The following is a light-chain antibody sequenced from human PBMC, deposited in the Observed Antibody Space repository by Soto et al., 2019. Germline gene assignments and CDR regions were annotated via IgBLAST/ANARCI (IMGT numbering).Light chain of an antibody. CDR2: AAS. Sequence: DIQMTQSPSSLSASVGDRVTITCRASRDIADYLAWYHQKPGQVPKLLIYAASALQSGVPSRFTASGSGTDFTLTITGLQPEDFATYYCQSYNTARPTFGQGTRLGIK. CDR3: QSYNTARPT. J-gene: IGKJ5*01. V-gene: IGKV1-27*01. CDR1: RDIADY.